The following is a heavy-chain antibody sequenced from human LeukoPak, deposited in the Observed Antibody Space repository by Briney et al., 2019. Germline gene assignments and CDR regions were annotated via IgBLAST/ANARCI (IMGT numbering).Heavy chain of an antibody. CDR3: ARAWNFDY. Sequence: KYGESLKISCKGSGYSFTNYWIAWVRQMPGRGLEWMVIINPSDSDTRYSPSFQGQVTISADKSIGTAYLQWSSLKASDSAMYYCARAWNFDYWGQGTLVTVSS. J-gene: IGHJ4*02. V-gene: IGHV5-51*01. CDR2: INPSDSDT. CDR1: GYSFTNYW. D-gene: IGHD1-1*01.